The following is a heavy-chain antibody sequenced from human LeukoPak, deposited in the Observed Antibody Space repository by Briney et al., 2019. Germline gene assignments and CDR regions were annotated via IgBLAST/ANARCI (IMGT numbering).Heavy chain of an antibody. CDR3: ARDAIFGVVTWFDP. V-gene: IGHV4-31*11. CDR1: GGSISSGSYY. CDR2: ISYTGST. D-gene: IGHD3-3*02. J-gene: IGHJ5*02. Sequence: SQTLSLTCDVSGGSISSGSYYWSWIRQRPGKGLEWTGYISYTGSTYYNPSLKNRVTISVDTSKTQFSLKLSSVTAADTAVYYCARDAIFGVVTWFDPWGQGTLVTVSS.